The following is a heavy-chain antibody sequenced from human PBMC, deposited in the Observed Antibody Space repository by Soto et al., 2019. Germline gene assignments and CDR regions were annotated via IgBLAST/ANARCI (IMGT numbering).Heavy chain of an antibody. D-gene: IGHD3-3*01. Sequence: PSETLSLTCTVSGGSISSSSYYWGWIRQPPGKGLEWIGSIYYSGSTYYNPSLKSRVTISVDTSKNQFSLKLSSVTAADTPVYYWARQIFGDFDYWGEGTLVTLS. CDR3: ARQIFGDFDY. J-gene: IGHJ4*02. V-gene: IGHV4-39*01. CDR1: GGSISSSSYY. CDR2: IYYSGST.